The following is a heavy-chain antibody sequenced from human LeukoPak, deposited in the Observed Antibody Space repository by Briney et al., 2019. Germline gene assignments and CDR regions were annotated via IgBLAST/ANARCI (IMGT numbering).Heavy chain of an antibody. D-gene: IGHD4-17*01. CDR1: GFSVSSSDSY. Sequence: SETLSLTCTVSGFSVSSSDSYWGWLRPPPGKGLEWIGNIGSSVSPHYTPVLKSRVTISVDTSKSHFSLQMSSVTDADTAVYYCARLIDYGGYYFYYYMDVWGKGTIVTVSS. V-gene: IGHV4-39*02. CDR3: ARLIDYGGYYFYYYMDV. J-gene: IGHJ6*03. CDR2: IGSSVSP.